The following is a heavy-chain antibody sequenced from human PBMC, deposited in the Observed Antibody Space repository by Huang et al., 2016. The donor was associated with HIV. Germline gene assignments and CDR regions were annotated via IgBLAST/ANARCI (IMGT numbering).Heavy chain of an antibody. Sequence: GDGTGLANYWRGWWSQTPGKGLKEMGINHPGDSDTRYSPSSQGQVSISADRSITTADLQWSSLKDSDTAMYYCARRAAEAGYYFDYWGQGTLITVSS. J-gene: IGHJ4*02. CDR3: ARRAAEAGYYFDY. CDR2: NHPGDSDT. CDR1: GTGLANYW. V-gene: IGHV5-51*01. D-gene: IGHD6-19*01.